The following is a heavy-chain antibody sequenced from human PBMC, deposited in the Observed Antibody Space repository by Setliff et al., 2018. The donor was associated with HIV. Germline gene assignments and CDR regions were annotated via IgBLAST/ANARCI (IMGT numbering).Heavy chain of an antibody. V-gene: IGHV3-30*02. D-gene: IGHD3-10*01. CDR3: ANSYSASGNYHYYDYLDV. J-gene: IGHJ6*03. CDR1: GFSFSDYG. CDR2: IWYDGNNI. Sequence: LRLSCAASGFSFSDYGMHWVRQAPGKGLEWVAFIWYDGNNIKYADPVKGRFTISRDNSKNTLYLQMNSLRIEDSGAYYCANSYSASGNYHYYDYLDVWGKGTTVTVSS.